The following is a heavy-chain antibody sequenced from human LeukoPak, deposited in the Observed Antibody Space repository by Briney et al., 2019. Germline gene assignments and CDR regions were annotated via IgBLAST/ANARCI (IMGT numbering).Heavy chain of an antibody. CDR1: GYTFRSFD. V-gene: IGHV1-8*01. J-gene: IGHJ6*02. CDR3: ARAPSPASYAMDV. Sequence: ASVKVSCKASGYTFRSFDVNRVRQATGQGLEWMGWMNPNSGNTGYAQEFQGRVTMTRNTSINTAYMEVSGLTSEDTAVYYCARAPSPASYAMDVWGQGTTVTVSS. CDR2: MNPNSGNT.